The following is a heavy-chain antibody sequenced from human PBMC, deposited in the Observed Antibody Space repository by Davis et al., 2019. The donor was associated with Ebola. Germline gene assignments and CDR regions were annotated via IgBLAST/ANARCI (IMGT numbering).Heavy chain of an antibody. V-gene: IGHV3-48*03. CDR3: ARDLVFSNYVPEYGMDV. CDR2: ISSSGSTI. Sequence: GESLKISCAASGFTFSSYEMNWVRQAPGKGLEWVSYISSSGSTIYYADSVKGRFTISRDNAKNSLYLQMNSLRAEDTAVYYCARDLVFSNYVPEYGMDVWGQGTTVTVSS. CDR1: GFTFSSYE. J-gene: IGHJ6*02. D-gene: IGHD4-11*01.